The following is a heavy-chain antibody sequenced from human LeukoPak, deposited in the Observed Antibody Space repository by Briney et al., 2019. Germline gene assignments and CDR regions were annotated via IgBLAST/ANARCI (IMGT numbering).Heavy chain of an antibody. CDR2: IIPIFGRA. Sequence: AAVKVSCKASGCTFSSYAISWVRQAPGRGLEWMGGIIPIFGRANYAQKVEGGGTITADESTRTPYMELRSLRSEHPAVYYCARTSAAAGTYYYYYMDVWGKGTTVTISS. CDR3: ARTSAAAGTYYYYYMDV. D-gene: IGHD6-13*01. CDR1: GCTFSSYA. J-gene: IGHJ6*03. V-gene: IGHV1-69*13.